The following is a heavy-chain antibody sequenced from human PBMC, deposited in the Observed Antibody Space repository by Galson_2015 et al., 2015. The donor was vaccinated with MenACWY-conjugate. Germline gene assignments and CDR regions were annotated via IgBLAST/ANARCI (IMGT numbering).Heavy chain of an antibody. V-gene: IGHV5-51*01. CDR1: GSSFASYW. CDR3: ATPSGYNSGCVLRS. CDR2: LFPGDSDT. J-gene: IGHJ5*01. D-gene: IGHD6-19*01. Sequence: QSGAEVKKPGESLQISCQGSGSSFASYWIGWVRQMPGKGLERMGILFPGDSDTRYSPSFQSQVTISADKSISTAYLQWSSLKASDTAMYYCATPSGYNSGCVLRSWGQGTLVTASS.